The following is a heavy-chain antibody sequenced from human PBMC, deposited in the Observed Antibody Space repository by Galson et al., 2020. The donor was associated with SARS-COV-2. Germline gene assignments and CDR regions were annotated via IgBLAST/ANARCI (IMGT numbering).Heavy chain of an antibody. D-gene: IGHD2-2*03. J-gene: IGHJ2*01. CDR1: GGSVSGFY. Sequence: SETLSLTCGVYGGSVSGFYWTWVRQSPGKGLEWIGNINHRGIMGSNPSLKSRVSTSLDTSKNQFSLQLTSVSAADTAVYYCARGSFVDVDLDEWYFDLWGRGTLVTVSS. V-gene: IGHV4-34*01. CDR2: INHRGIM. CDR3: ARGSFVDVDLDEWYFDL.